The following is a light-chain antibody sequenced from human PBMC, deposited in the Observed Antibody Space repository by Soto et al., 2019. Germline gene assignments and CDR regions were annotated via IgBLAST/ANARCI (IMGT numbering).Light chain of an antibody. CDR3: QQSFNLPRT. Sequence: DIEMTQSPSSLSASVGETITITCRASQSISSSLNWFQHSPGQPPKLLLFAASNLHAGVPPGFSGSGSGTSFSLTIRSLQPEDFATYYCQQSFNLPRTFGPGTKVDIK. CDR2: AAS. V-gene: IGKV1-39*01. J-gene: IGKJ1*01. CDR1: QSISSS.